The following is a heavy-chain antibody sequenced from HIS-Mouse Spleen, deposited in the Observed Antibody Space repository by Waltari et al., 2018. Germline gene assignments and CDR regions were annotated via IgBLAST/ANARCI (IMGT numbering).Heavy chain of an antibody. CDR1: GGSISSSRYY. D-gene: IGHD6-13*01. CDR3: AREIPYSSSWYDWYFDL. V-gene: IGHV4-39*07. CDR2: IYYSGST. Sequence: QLQLQESGPGLVKPSETLSLTCTVSGGSISSSRYYVGWIPQPPGKGLEWIGSIYYSGSTYYNPSLKSRVTISVDTSKNQFSLKLSSVTAADTAVYYCAREIPYSSSWYDWYFDLWGRGTLVTVSS. J-gene: IGHJ2*01.